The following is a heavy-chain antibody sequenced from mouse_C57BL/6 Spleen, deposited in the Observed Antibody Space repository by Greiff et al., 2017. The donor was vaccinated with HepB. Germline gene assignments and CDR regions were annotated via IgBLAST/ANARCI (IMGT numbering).Heavy chain of an antibody. CDR2: IYPRDGST. D-gene: IGHD1-1*01. V-gene: IGHV1-85*01. CDR1: GYTFTSYD. Sequence: QVQLKQSGPELVKPGASVKLSCKASGYTFTSYDINWVKQRPGQGLEWIGWIYPRDGSTKYNEKFKGKATLTVDTSSSTAYMELHSLTSEDSAVYFCARSGIYYYGSSLYYFDYWGQGTTLTVSS. J-gene: IGHJ2*01. CDR3: ARSGIYYYGSSLYYFDY.